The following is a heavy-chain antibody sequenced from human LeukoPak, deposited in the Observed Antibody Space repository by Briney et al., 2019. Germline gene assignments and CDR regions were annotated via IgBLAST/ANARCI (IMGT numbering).Heavy chain of an antibody. Sequence: GGSLRLSCAASGFTFSSYGMHWVRQAPGKGLEWVAFIRYDGSNKYYVDSVKGRFTISRDNSKNTLYLQMNSLRAEDTAVYYCAKASDHYGSGRGNHYYYYGMDVWGQGTTVTVSS. V-gene: IGHV3-30*02. CDR2: IRYDGSNK. J-gene: IGHJ6*02. D-gene: IGHD3-10*01. CDR1: GFTFSSYG. CDR3: AKASDHYGSGRGNHYYYYGMDV.